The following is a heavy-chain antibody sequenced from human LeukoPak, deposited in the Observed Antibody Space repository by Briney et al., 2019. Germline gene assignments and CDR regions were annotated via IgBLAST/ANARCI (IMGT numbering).Heavy chain of an antibody. D-gene: IGHD6-13*01. CDR3: AKDSGSGRIAAAGTFPFDY. CDR2: IWDDGSNK. CDR1: GFTFSSYG. Sequence: PGGSLRLSCAASGFTFSSYGMHWVRQAPGEGLEWVAVIWDDGSNKYYADSVKGRFTISRDNSKNTLYLQMNSLRAEDTAVYYCAKDSGSGRIAAAGTFPFDYWGQGTLVTVSS. V-gene: IGHV3-33*06. J-gene: IGHJ4*02.